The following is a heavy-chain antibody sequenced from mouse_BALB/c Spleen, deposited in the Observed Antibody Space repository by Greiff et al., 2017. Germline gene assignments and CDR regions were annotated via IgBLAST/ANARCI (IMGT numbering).Heavy chain of an antibody. D-gene: IGHD1-1*01. CDR1: SYTFTDYA. V-gene: IGHV1S137*01. J-gene: IGHJ3*01. Sequence: QVQLQQSGAELVRPGVSVKISCKGSSYTFTDYAMHWVKQSHAKSLEWIGVISTYYGDASYNQKFKGKATMTVDKSSSTAYMELARLTSEDSAIYYCAREGDYYGSSSWFAYWGQGTLVTVSA. CDR2: ISTYYGDA. CDR3: AREGDYYGSSSWFAY.